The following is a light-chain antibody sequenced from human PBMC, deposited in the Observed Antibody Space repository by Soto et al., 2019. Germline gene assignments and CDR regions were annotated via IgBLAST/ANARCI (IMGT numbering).Light chain of an antibody. Sequence: DIQVTKSPATLSASMGDRVTISCRASQGIGNALGWYQQKPGKAPKLLIYDASILQSGVPSRFSGSGSGTEFTLTISSLQPDDFATYYCQRYKNYPWTFAPGAKVDI. J-gene: IGKJ1*01. CDR3: QRYKNYPWT. V-gene: IGKV1-17*01. CDR1: QGIGNA. CDR2: DAS.